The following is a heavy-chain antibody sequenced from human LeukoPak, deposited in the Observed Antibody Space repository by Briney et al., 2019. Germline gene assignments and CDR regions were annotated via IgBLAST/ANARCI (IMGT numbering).Heavy chain of an antibody. D-gene: IGHD3-9*01. V-gene: IGHV4-59*08. CDR2: IYYSGST. Sequence: PSETLSLTCTVSGGSISSYYWSWIRQPPGKGLEWIGYIYYSGSTNYNPSLKSRVTISVDTSKNQFSLKLSSVTAADTAVYYCARQFGEKDYDIFTGLNIYYYYGMDVWGQGTTVTVSS. CDR1: GGSISSYY. CDR3: ARQFGEKDYDIFTGLNIYYYYGMDV. J-gene: IGHJ6*02.